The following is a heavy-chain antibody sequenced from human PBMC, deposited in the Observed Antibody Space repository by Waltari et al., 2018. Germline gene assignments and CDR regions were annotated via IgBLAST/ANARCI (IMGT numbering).Heavy chain of an antibody. J-gene: IGHJ4*02. V-gene: IGHV4-30-2*01. D-gene: IGHD3-22*01. CDR1: GCPIRRCGSY. Sequence: QVQLQESGPGLVKPSQTLSLTCPVPGCPIRRCGSYWSWIRHPPGKGLEWIGYIYHSGSTYYNPSLKSRVTISVDRSKNQFSLKLSSVTAADTAVYYCARARYYDSSGYPFDYWGQGTLVTVSS. CDR2: IYHSGST. CDR3: ARARYYDSSGYPFDY.